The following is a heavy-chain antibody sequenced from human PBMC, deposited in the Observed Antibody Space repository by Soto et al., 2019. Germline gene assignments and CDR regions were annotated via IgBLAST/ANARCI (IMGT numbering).Heavy chain of an antibody. CDR3: TTYYYDSSGYYLIDY. J-gene: IGHJ4*02. D-gene: IGHD3-22*01. Sequence: PSETLSLSCAASGFTFSNAWMNWVRQAPGKGLEWVGRIKSKTDGGTTDYAAPVKGRFTISRDDSKNTLYLQMNSLKTEDTAVYYCTTYYYDSSGYYLIDYWGQGTLVTVSS. CDR1: GFTFSNAW. CDR2: IKSKTDGGTT. V-gene: IGHV3-15*07.